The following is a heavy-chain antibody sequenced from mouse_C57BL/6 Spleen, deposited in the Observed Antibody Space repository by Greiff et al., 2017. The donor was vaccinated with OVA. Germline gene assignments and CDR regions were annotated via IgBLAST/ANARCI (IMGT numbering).Heavy chain of an antibody. CDR2: IDPENGDT. D-gene: IGHD3-2*02. J-gene: IGHJ2*01. CDR3: TRQLRLRDY. Sequence: EVKLVESGAELVRPGASVKLSCTASGFNIKDDYMHWVKQRPEQGLEWIGWIDPENGDTEYASKFQGKATITADTSSNTAYLQLSSLTSEDTAVYYCTRQLRLRDYWGQGTTLTVSS. CDR1: GFNIKDDY. V-gene: IGHV14-4*01.